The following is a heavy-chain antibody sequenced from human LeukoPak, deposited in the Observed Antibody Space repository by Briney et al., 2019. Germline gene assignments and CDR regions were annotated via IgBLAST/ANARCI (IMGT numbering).Heavy chain of an antibody. CDR3: AKTPAATREGFDY. J-gene: IGHJ4*02. V-gene: IGHV3-66*01. D-gene: IGHD2-2*01. CDR2: ICTGATT. Sequence: GGSLRLSCAASGFIVSSYYMSWVRQAPGKGLESVSVICTGATTYYADSVKGRFTISRDNSKDTLYLQMNSLRAEDTAVYYCAKTPAATREGFDYWGQGTLVTVSS. CDR1: GFIVSSYY.